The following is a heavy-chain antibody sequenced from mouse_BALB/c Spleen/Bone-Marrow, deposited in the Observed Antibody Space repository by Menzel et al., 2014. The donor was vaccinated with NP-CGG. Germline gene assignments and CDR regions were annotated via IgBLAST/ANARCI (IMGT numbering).Heavy chain of an antibody. CDR3: PRRGFDF. CDR1: GFNIKDTY. J-gene: IGHJ2*01. V-gene: IGHV14-3*02. Sequence: VQLKQSGAELVKPGASVKLSCTASGFNIKDTYIHWVKRRPEQGLEWIGRIDPENGNIKYDPKFQVKATITADTSSNTAYLQLSSLTSEDTAVYYCPRRGFDFWGQGNTLTVSA. CDR2: IDPENGNI.